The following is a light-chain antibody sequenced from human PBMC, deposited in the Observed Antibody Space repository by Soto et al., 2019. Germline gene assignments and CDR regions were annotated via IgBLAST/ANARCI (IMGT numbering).Light chain of an antibody. CDR1: SSDVGQDNS. CDR3: VSFTDSDTLV. Sequence: QLVLTQPASVSASRGQSITISCVGRSSDVGQDNSVSWYQQGPGKAPKLIIYKVSRRPSGVSNRFSGSRSGNTASLTISGLQPEDEADYFCVSFTDSDTLVFGTGTKLTVL. J-gene: IGLJ1*01. CDR2: KVS. V-gene: IGLV2-14*01.